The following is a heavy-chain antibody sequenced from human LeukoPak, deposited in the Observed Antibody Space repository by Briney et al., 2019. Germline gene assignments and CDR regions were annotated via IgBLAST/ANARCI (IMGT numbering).Heavy chain of an antibody. CDR2: IYYSGTT. V-gene: IGHV4-39*07. D-gene: IGHD2-2*01. CDR1: GASISTTSYF. Sequence: SETLSLTCTVSGASISTTSYFWAWVRQPPGGGLEWIARIYYSGTTYYKSSLKSRVMISIERSKNPFSLNMNSLTAADTALYYCARVYSSTHNWFDTWGQGIHVTVST. CDR3: ARVYSSTHNWFDT. J-gene: IGHJ5*02.